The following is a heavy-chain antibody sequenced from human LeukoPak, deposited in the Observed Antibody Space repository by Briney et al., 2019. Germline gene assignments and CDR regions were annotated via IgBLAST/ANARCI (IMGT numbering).Heavy chain of an antibody. CDR1: GYSFTDYY. CDR2: INPNSGGT. Sequence: ASVKVSCKASGYSFTDYYMHWVRQAPGQGLEWMGWINPNSGGTKIAQRFQGRVTMTRDTSISTAYMELSRLRSDDTAVYNCARGQQWLEAFDYWGQGTLVTVSS. V-gene: IGHV1-2*02. D-gene: IGHD6-19*01. J-gene: IGHJ4*02. CDR3: ARGQQWLEAFDY.